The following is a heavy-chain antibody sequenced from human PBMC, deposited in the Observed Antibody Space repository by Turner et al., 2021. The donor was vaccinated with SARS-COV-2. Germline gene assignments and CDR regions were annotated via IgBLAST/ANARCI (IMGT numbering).Heavy chain of an antibody. J-gene: IGHJ6*02. CDR1: GYNFSDHY. D-gene: IGHD1-1*01. Sequence: QLQLVQSGVAVPKPGASVKVSCRASGYNFSDHYIHWVRQAPGQGLEWMGWLNPDNGDSYHAQKYKGRITMTRDTSLNTAYMELITLRSDDTAEYYCSMGRDDLNMHVWGRGTMVIVSS. V-gene: IGHV1-2*02. CDR2: LNPDNGDS. CDR3: SMGRDDLNMHV.